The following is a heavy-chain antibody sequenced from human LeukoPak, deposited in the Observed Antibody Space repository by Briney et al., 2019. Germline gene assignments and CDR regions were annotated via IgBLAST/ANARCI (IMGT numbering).Heavy chain of an antibody. CDR3: ARGHCSSTSCPEFDY. Sequence: PSETLSLTCAVYGGSFSGYYWSWIRQPPGKGLEWIGEINHSGSTNYNPSLKSRVTISVDTSKNQFSLKLSSVTAADTAVYCCARGHCSSTSCPEFDYWGQGTLVTVSS. CDR2: INHSGST. D-gene: IGHD2-2*01. V-gene: IGHV4-34*01. J-gene: IGHJ4*02. CDR1: GGSFSGYY.